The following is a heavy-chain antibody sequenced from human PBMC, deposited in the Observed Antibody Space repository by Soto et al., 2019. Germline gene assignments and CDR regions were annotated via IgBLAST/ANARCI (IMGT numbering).Heavy chain of an antibody. CDR2: IIPIFGTA. V-gene: IGHV1-69*01. CDR3: ARSQGGSSSLDIYYYYYYGMDV. J-gene: IGHJ6*02. Sequence: QVLLVQSGAEVKKPGSSVKVSCKAPGGTFSSYAISWVRQAPGQGLEWMGGIIPIFGTANYAQKFQGRVTITADESTSTGYMELSSLRSEDTPVYYCARSQGGSSSLDIYYYYYYGMDVWGQGTTVTVSS. CDR1: GGTFSSYA. D-gene: IGHD2-15*01.